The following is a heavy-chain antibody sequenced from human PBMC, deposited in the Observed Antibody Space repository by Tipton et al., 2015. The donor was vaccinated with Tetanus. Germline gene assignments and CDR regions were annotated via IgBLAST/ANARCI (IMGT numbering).Heavy chain of an antibody. V-gene: IGHV5-51*01. Sequence: QLVQSGPEVKKPGESLKISCKGSGYFFDTHWIAWVRQMPGKGLEWMGIIYPGDSDTRYSPSFQGQVTVPVDRSTATAYLQWGSLKASDTAIYYCARHFGEMLYAPFRFYPWGQGTLVTVSS. CDR1: GYFFDTHW. CDR3: ARHFGEMLYAPFRFYP. D-gene: IGHD3-3*01. J-gene: IGHJ5*02. CDR2: IYPGDSDT.